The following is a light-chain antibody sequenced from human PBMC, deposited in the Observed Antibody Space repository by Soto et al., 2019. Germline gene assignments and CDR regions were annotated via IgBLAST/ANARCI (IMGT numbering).Light chain of an antibody. CDR3: QQYNTYSPT. CDR1: QTISSW. J-gene: IGKJ1*01. CDR2: KAS. Sequence: IQMTQSPSTLSAFVGDRVTITCRASQTISSWLAWYQHKPGKAPNLLIYKASSLESGVPSRFSGSGSGTEFTLTISSLQPDDFATYYCQQYNTYSPTFGQGTKVEIK. V-gene: IGKV1-5*03.